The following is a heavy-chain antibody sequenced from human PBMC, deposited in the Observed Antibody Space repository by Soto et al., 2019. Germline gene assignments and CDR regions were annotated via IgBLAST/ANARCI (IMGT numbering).Heavy chain of an antibody. CDR1: GFTFTSSA. CDR3: ATEYYDSSGYYNVGYFQH. CDR2: IVVGSGNT. D-gene: IGHD3-22*01. V-gene: IGHV1-58*01. Sequence: GASVKVSCKASGFTFTSSAVQWVRQARGQRLEWIGWIVVGSGNTNYAQKFQGRVTMTEDTSTDTAYMELSSLRSEDTAVYYCATEYYDSSGYYNVGYFQHWGQGTLVTVSS. J-gene: IGHJ1*01.